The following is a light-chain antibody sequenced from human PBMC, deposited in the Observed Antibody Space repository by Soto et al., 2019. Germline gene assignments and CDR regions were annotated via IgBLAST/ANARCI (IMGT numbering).Light chain of an antibody. Sequence: IQMTQSPSSLSASVGDRVTITCRASQDINKYLAWYQQRPGTVPKLLIYSASTLNSGVPSRFSGSRSGTDFTLTISSLQPEDFATYYCQQYSGVPVTFGQGTRLEIK. J-gene: IGKJ5*01. V-gene: IGKV1-27*01. CDR3: QQYSGVPVT. CDR1: QDINKY. CDR2: SAS.